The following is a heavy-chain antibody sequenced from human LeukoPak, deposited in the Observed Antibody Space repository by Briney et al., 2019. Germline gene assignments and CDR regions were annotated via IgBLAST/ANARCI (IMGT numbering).Heavy chain of an antibody. CDR3: AKAAGKYSSSWLYYYYYYGMDV. CDR2: ISYDGSNK. CDR1: GFTFSSYG. D-gene: IGHD6-13*01. J-gene: IGHJ6*02. V-gene: IGHV3-30*18. Sequence: GGSLRLSCAASGFTFSSYGMHWVRQAPGKGLEWVAVISYDGSNKYYADSAKGRFTISRDNSKNTLYLQMNSLRAEDTAVYYCAKAAGKYSSSWLYYYYYYGMDVWGQGTTVTVSS.